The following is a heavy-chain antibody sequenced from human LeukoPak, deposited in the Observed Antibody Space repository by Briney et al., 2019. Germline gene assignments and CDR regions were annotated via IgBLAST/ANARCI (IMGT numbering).Heavy chain of an antibody. CDR1: GFTCSSYS. Sequence: GGSLRLSCAASGFTCSSYSMNWVRQAPGKGLEWVSSISSSSSYIYYADSVKGRFTISRDNAKNSLYLKMNSLRAEDTAVYYCARDEIPYYDILTGYSRDTNFDYWGQGTLVTVSS. CDR3: ARDEIPYYDILTGYSRDTNFDY. CDR2: ISSSSSYI. V-gene: IGHV3-21*01. D-gene: IGHD3-9*01. J-gene: IGHJ4*02.